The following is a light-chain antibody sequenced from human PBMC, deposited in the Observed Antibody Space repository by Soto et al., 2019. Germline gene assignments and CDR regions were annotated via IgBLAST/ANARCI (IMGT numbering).Light chain of an antibody. J-gene: IGKJ2*01. Sequence: IQLTQSPSSLSASVGDRVTVTCRASQSINIYLNWYQQKPGTAPTLLIYGASSLQSGVPSRFSGGGSRTDFTLTISSLQTEDFATYYCQQSYRSPYTFGQGTKLEI. V-gene: IGKV1-39*01. CDR2: GAS. CDR3: QQSYRSPYT. CDR1: QSINIY.